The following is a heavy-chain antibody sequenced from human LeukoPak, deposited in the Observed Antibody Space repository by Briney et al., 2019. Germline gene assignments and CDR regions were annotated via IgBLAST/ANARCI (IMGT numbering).Heavy chain of an antibody. CDR1: GYSPTTYY. V-gene: IGHV1-46*01. Sequence: ASVKVSCKASGYSPTTYYMHWVRQAPGQGLEWVAIINPSGGSTNYAQKFQGRVTMTRDTPTNTVYMEMSSLRIEDTAVYYCASVYLHGMDVWGQGTTVTVSS. J-gene: IGHJ6*02. CDR2: INPSGGST. CDR3: ASVYLHGMDV. D-gene: IGHD1-14*01.